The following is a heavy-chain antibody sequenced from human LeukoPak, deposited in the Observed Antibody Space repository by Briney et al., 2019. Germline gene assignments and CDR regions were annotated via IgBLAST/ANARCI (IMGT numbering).Heavy chain of an antibody. J-gene: IGHJ4*02. D-gene: IGHD6-19*01. V-gene: IGHV3-20*04. CDR3: AGGDRNGWYFDY. CDR1: GFRFDDHG. CDR2: INWNGGST. Sequence: GGSLRLSCAASGFRFDDHGMSWVRQAPGKGLEWVSGINWNGGSTGYGDSVKGRFTISRDNAKNSLYLQMNSLIGEDTALYFCAGGDRNGWYFDYWGKGILVTVSS.